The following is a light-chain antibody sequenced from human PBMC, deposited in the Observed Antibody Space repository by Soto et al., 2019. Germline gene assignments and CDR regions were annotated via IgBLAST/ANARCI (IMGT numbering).Light chain of an antibody. CDR2: EVT. Sequence: QSALTQPPSVSGSPGQSVTISCTGVRSDIGSSNSVSWYQQVPGTVPKLMIFEVTKRPSGVPDRFSGSKSGNTASLTISGLRAEDEADYYCSSYTTINTYVFGTGTKLTVL. J-gene: IGLJ1*01. CDR3: SSYTTINTYV. CDR1: RSDIGSSNS. V-gene: IGLV2-18*02.